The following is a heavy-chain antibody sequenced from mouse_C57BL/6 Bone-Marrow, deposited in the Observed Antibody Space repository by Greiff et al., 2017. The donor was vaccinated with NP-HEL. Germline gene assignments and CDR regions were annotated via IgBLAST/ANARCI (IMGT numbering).Heavy chain of an antibody. CDR1: GYTFTSYW. V-gene: IGHV1-69*01. D-gene: IGHD1-1*01. J-gene: IGHJ2*01. CDR3: ARSGTYGSIDY. Sequence: QVQLKQPGAELVMPGASVKLSCKASGYTFTSYWMHWVKQRPGQGLEWIGEIDPSDSYTNYNQKFKGKSTLTVDKSSSTPDMRRSSLTSEDAEVYYCARSGTYGSIDYWGQGTTLTVSS. CDR2: IDPSDSYT.